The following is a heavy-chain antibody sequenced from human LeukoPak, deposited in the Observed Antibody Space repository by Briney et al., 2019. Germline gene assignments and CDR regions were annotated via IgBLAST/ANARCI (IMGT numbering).Heavy chain of an antibody. CDR3: ASHRISGSYLSGAFDI. Sequence: ASVKVSCKASGYTFTSYDINWVRQATGQGLEWMGWMNPNSGNTGYAQKFLGRVTMTRNTSISTAYMELSNLRSEDTAVYYCASHRISGSYLSGAFDIWGQGTMVTVSS. J-gene: IGHJ3*02. V-gene: IGHV1-8*01. CDR2: MNPNSGNT. D-gene: IGHD1-26*01. CDR1: GYTFTSYD.